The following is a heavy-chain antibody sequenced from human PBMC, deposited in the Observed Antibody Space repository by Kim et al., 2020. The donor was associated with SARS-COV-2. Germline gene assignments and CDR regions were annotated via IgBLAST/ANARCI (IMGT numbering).Heavy chain of an antibody. CDR1: GGSISSGGYY. CDR2: IYYSGST. D-gene: IGHD2-15*01. V-gene: IGHV4-31*03. J-gene: IGHJ5*02. Sequence: SETLSLTCTVSGGSISSGGYYWSWIRQHPGKGLEWIGYIYYSGSTYYNPSLKSRVTISVDTSKNQFSLKLSSVTAADTAVYYCARGHCSGGSCYDLFNNWFDPWGQGTLVTVSS. CDR3: ARGHCSGGSCYDLFNNWFDP.